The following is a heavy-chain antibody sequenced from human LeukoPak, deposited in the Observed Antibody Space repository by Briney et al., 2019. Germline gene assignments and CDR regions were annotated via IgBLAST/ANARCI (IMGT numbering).Heavy chain of an antibody. CDR3: SGSGSCRTIDKFDY. V-gene: IGHV3-23*01. J-gene: IGHJ4*02. CDR2: ISGSGGST. Sequence: GGSLRLSCAASGFTFSSYAMSWVRQAPGKGLEWVSAISGSGGSTYYADSVKGRFTISRDNSKNTLYLQMNSLRAEDTAVYYCSGSGSCRTIDKFDYWGQGTLVTVSS. D-gene: IGHD3-10*01. CDR1: GFTFSSYA.